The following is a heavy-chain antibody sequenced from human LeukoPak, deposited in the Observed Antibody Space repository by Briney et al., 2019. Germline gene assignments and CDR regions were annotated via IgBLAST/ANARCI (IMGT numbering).Heavy chain of an antibody. CDR2: INPNSDDT. D-gene: IGHD6-6*01. V-gene: IGHV1-2*06. CDR1: GYTFTGYY. CDR3: ARFEYSSSHFDY. J-gene: IGHJ4*02. Sequence: GASVKVSCKASGYTFTGYYIHWVRQAPGQGLEWMGRINPNSDDTYYAQKFQGRVTMTRDTSISTAYMEQSSLRSDDTAVYYCARFEYSSSHFDYWRQGTLVTVSS.